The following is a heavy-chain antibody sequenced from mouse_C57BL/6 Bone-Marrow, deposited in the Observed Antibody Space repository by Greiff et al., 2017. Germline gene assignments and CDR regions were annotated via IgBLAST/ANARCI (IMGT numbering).Heavy chain of an antibody. CDR3: TKDYALDY. J-gene: IGHJ4*01. CDR1: GFNIKDDY. CDR2: IDPANGDT. V-gene: IGHV14-4*01. D-gene: IGHD1-1*01. Sequence: EVKLMESGAELVRPGASVKLSCTASGFNIKDDYMHWVKQRPEQGLEWIGWIDPANGDTEYAPKFQGKATITADTSSNTAYLQLSSLTSEDTAVYCCTKDYALDYWGQGTSVTVSS.